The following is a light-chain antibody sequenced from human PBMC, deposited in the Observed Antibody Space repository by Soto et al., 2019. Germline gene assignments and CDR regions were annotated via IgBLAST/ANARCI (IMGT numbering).Light chain of an antibody. Sequence: EIVLTQSPGTLSLSTGERATLSCRASQSVSSSYLGWYQHKPGQAPRLLIFGASSMATGIPDRFSGSGSESDFTLTITRLEPEDFAVYYCPHYSDSAWTFGHGTRGEIK. CDR1: QSVSSSY. CDR3: PHYSDSAWT. J-gene: IGKJ1*01. CDR2: GAS. V-gene: IGKV3-20*01.